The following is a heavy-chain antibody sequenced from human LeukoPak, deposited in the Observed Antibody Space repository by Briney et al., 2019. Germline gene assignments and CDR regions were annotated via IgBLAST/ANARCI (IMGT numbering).Heavy chain of an antibody. CDR1: GYTFTSYY. Sequence: ASVKLSCKASGYTFTSYYMHWVRQAPGQGLEWMGIINPSGGSTSYAQKFQGRVTMTRDMSTSTVYMELSSLRSEDTAVYYCASSWWELHEARFDYWGQGTLVTVSS. J-gene: IGHJ4*02. CDR2: INPSGGST. CDR3: ASSWWELHEARFDY. V-gene: IGHV1-46*01. D-gene: IGHD1-26*01.